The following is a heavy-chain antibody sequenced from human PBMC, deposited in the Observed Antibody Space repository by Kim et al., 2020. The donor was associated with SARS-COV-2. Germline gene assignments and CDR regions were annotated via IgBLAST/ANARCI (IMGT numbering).Heavy chain of an antibody. Sequence: VKGRFNISRDNSKNTLYLQMNSLRAEDTAVYYCAKDLYLYYYDSRGAIDIWGQGTMVTVSS. J-gene: IGHJ3*02. CDR3: AKDLYLYYYDSRGAIDI. D-gene: IGHD3-22*01. V-gene: IGHV3-30*02.